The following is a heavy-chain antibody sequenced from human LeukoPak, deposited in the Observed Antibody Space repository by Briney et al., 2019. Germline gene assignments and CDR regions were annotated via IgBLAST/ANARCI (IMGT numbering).Heavy chain of an antibody. Sequence: GGSLRLSCAAPGFTFSSYEMNWVRQAPGKGLEWVSYISGSGSTIYYADSVKGRFTISRDNAKNSLYLQMNSLRAEDTAVYYCARGDPTLLYGSGSYTFDYWGQGTLVTVSS. J-gene: IGHJ4*02. CDR3: ARGDPTLLYGSGSYTFDY. CDR1: GFTFSSYE. V-gene: IGHV3-48*03. CDR2: ISGSGSTI. D-gene: IGHD3-10*01.